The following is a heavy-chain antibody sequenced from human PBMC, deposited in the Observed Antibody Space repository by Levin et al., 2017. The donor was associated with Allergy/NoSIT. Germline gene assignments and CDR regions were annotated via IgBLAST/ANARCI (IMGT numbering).Heavy chain of an antibody. CDR2: ISYDGSNK. Sequence: GGSLRLSCAASGFTFSSYGMHWVRQAPGKGLEWVAVISYDGSNKYYADSVKGRFTISRDNSKNTLYLQMNSLRAEDTAVYYCAKDRLDYYFDYWGQGTLVTVSS. J-gene: IGHJ4*02. CDR1: GFTFSSYG. CDR3: AKDRLDYYFDY. V-gene: IGHV3-30*18. D-gene: IGHD1-1*01.